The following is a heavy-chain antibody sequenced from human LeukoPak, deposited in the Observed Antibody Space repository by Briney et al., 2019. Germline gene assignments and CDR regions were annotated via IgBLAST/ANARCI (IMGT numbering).Heavy chain of an antibody. CDR3: ARDFREYYYDSKGDY. CDR1: GFTFSSYW. V-gene: IGHV3-7*01. CDR2: IKHDGSEK. J-gene: IGHJ4*02. D-gene: IGHD3-22*01. Sequence: GGSLRLSCAASGFTFSSYWMSWVRQAPGKGLEWVANIKHDGSEKYYVDSVKGRFTISRDNAKNSLYLQMNSLRAEDTAVYYCARDFREYYYDSKGDYWGQGTLVTVSS.